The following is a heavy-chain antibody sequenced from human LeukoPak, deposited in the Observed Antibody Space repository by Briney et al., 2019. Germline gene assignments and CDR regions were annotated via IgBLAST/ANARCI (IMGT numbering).Heavy chain of an antibody. V-gene: IGHV1-2*02. J-gene: IGHJ4*02. CDR1: GYTFTGYY. CDR2: INPNSGGT. D-gene: IGHD3-10*01. CDR3: ARSIRITMVRGAFDY. Sequence: ASVKVSCKASGYTFTGYYMHWVRQAPGQGREWMGWINPNSGGTNYAQKFQGRVTMTRDTSISTAYMELSRLRSDDTAVYYCARSIRITMVRGAFDYWGQGTLVTVSS.